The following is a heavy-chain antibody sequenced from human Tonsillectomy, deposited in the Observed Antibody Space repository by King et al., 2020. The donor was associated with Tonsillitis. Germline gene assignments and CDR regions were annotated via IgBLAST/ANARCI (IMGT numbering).Heavy chain of an antibody. CDR1: GFTVSSNY. Sequence: EVQLVESGGGLVQPGGSLRLSCAASGFTVSSNYMSWVRQAPGKGLEWVSIIYSGGSTYYAASVKGRFTISRDNSKNTLYLQMNSLRAEDTAVYYCAVGVTGTTGGFWMPFDYWGQGTLVTVSS. D-gene: IGHD1-20*01. CDR2: IYSGGST. V-gene: IGHV3-66*01. J-gene: IGHJ4*02. CDR3: AVGVTGTTGGFWMPFDY.